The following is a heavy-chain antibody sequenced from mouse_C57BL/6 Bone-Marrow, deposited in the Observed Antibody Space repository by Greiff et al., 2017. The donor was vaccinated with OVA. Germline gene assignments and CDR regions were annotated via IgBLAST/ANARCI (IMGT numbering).Heavy chain of an antibody. CDR2: IYPRSGNT. V-gene: IGHV1-81*01. D-gene: IGHD2-4*01. CDR3: AREELRGYDYH. J-gene: IGHJ2*01. Sequence: VKLMESGAELARPGASVKLSCKASGYTFTSYGISWVKQRTGQGLEWIGEIYPRSGNTYYNEKFKGKATLTADKSSSTAYMELRSLTSEDSAVYFCAREELRGYDYHWGQGTTLTVSS. CDR1: GYTFTSYG.